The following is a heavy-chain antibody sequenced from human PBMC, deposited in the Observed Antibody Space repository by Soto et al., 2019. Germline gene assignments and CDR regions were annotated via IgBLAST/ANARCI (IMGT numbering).Heavy chain of an antibody. J-gene: IGHJ3*02. V-gene: IGHV3-49*03. Sequence: GGSLRLSCTASGFTFGDYDMSWFRQAPGKGLEWVGFIRSKAYGGTSEYAASVKGRFTISRDDSKSIAYLQMNSLKTEDTAVYYCARDQLPDAFDIWGQGTMVTVSS. CDR2: IRSKAYGGTS. CDR3: ARDQLPDAFDI. CDR1: GFTFGDYD. D-gene: IGHD1-1*01.